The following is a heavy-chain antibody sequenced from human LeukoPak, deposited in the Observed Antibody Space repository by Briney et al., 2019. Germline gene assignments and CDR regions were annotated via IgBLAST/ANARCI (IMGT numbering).Heavy chain of an antibody. CDR1: GGSISSYY. V-gene: IGHV4-59*01. Sequence: SETLSLTCTVSGGSISSYYWSWIRQPPGKGLEWIGYIYYSGTTNYNPSLKSRVTISVDTSKSQFPLKLNSVTAADTAVYYCARSGGYSSPQNYWGQGTLVTVSS. D-gene: IGHD6-19*01. J-gene: IGHJ4*02. CDR3: ARSGGYSSPQNY. CDR2: IYYSGTT.